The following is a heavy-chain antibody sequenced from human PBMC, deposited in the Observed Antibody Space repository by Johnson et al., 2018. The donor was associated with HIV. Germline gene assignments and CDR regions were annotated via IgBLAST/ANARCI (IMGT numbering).Heavy chain of an antibody. CDR1: GFTFDYHD. D-gene: IGHD4-23*01. Sequence: MQLVESGGGVARPGGSLRLSCAASGFTFDYHDMTWVRQVPGKGLEWVSGINWNGGNTGYADSVKGRFTISRDNSKNTLYLQMNSLRPEDTAVYYCATERAVVSANAFDIWGQGTMVTVSS. J-gene: IGHJ3*02. CDR3: ATERAVVSANAFDI. V-gene: IGHV3-20*04. CDR2: INWNGGNT.